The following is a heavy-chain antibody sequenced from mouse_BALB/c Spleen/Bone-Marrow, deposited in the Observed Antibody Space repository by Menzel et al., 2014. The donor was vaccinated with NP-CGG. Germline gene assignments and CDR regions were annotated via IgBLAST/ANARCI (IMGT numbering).Heavy chain of an antibody. Sequence: EVQLQQSGTVLARPGASVKMSCKAPGYSFTNYWMHWIKQRPGQGLEWVGAVYPGNSDARYNQKFKGKAKLTAVTSASIAYMELSSLTNEDSAVYYCSRDNYAFAYWGQGTLVTVSA. J-gene: IGHJ3*01. D-gene: IGHD2-4*01. CDR1: GYSFTNYW. CDR3: SRDNYAFAY. V-gene: IGHV1-5*01. CDR2: VYPGNSDA.